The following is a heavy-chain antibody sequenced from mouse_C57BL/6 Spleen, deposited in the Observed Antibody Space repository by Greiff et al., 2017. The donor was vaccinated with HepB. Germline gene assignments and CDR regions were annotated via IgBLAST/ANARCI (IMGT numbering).Heavy chain of an antibody. CDR3: ARTTITKDYYAMDY. CDR1: GYTFTSYG. Sequence: QVQLQQSGAELARPGASVKLSCKASGYTFTSYGISWVKQRTGQGLEWIGEIYPRSGNTYYNEKFKGKATLTADKSSSTAYMELRSLTSEDSAVYFCARTTITKDYYAMDYWGQGTSVTVSS. J-gene: IGHJ4*01. CDR2: IYPRSGNT. D-gene: IGHD1-1*01. V-gene: IGHV1-81*01.